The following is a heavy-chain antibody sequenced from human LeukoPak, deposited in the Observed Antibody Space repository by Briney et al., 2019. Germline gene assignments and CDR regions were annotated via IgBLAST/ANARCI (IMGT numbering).Heavy chain of an antibody. J-gene: IGHJ4*02. CDR2: ISSSSSYI. CDR1: GFTFSSYS. D-gene: IGHD3-16*01. CDR3: ARVGGLRASDY. V-gene: IGHV3-21*01. Sequence: GGSLRLSCAASGFTFSSYSMNWVRQAPGRGLEWVSSISSSSSYIYYADSVKGRFTISRDNAKNSLYLQMNSLRAEDTAVYYCARVGGLRASDYWGQGTLVTVSS.